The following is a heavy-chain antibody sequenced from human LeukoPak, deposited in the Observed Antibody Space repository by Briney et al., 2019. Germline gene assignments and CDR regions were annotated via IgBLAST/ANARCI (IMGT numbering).Heavy chain of an antibody. CDR2: INPNNGGT. J-gene: IGHJ4*02. D-gene: IGHD3-10*01. CDR1: GYTFTDYH. V-gene: IGHV1-2*02. CDR3: ARDRGGGSGTYYILY. Sequence: ASVKVSCEASGYTFTDYHMHWVRQAPGQGLEWLGWINPNNGGTNYAQKFQGRVTMTRDTSISTAYMELSSLRSDDTAVYYCARDRGGGSGTYYILYWGLGSLVTVSS.